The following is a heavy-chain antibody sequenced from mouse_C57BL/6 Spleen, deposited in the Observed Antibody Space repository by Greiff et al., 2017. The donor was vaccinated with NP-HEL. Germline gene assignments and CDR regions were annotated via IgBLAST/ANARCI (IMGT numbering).Heavy chain of an antibody. CDR1: GFTFSSYT. J-gene: IGHJ1*03. D-gene: IGHD2-4*01. Sequence: EVHLVESGGGLVKPGGSLKLSCAASGFTFSSYTMSWVRQTPEKRLEWVATISGGGGNTYYPDSVKGRFTISRDNAKNTLYLQMSSLRSEDTALYYCARSYDYGWYFDVWGTGTTVTVSS. CDR3: ARSYDYGWYFDV. CDR2: ISGGGGNT. V-gene: IGHV5-9*01.